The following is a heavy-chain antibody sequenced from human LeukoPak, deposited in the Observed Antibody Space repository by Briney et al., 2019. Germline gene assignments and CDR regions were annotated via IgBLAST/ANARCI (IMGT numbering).Heavy chain of an antibody. CDR1: GYTFTGYY. Sequence: GASVKVCCKASGYTFTGYYMHWVRQGPGQGREWMGWINPNSGGTNYEQKFQGRVSMTRDTSSSAAYMELSRLRSDDTAVYYCARGGLTVTTSMGDYWGQGTLVTVSS. CDR2: INPNSGGT. D-gene: IGHD4-17*01. CDR3: ARGGLTVTTSMGDY. V-gene: IGHV1-2*02. J-gene: IGHJ4*02.